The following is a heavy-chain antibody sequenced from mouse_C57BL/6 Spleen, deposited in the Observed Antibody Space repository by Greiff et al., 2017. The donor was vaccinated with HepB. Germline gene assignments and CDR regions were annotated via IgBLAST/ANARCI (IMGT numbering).Heavy chain of an antibody. CDR1: GFTFSDYY. CDR3: ARVTWGPLDY. CDR2: INYDGSST. J-gene: IGHJ2*01. V-gene: IGHV5-16*01. D-gene: IGHD4-1*01. Sequence: EVKVVESEGGLVQPGSSMKLSCTASGFTFSDYYMAWVRQVPEKGLEWVANINYDGSSTYYLDSLKSRFIISRDNAKNILYLQMSSLKSEDTATYYCARVTWGPLDYWGQGTTLTVSS.